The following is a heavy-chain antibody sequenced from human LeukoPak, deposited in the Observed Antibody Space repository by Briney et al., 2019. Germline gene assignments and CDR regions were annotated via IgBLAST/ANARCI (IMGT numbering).Heavy chain of an antibody. V-gene: IGHV4-59*12. D-gene: IGHD6-6*01. CDR1: GGSISNYY. Sequence: PSETLSLTCTVSGGSISNYYWSWIRQPPGKGLEWIGYIFYTGSINYNPSLRGRVTISVDTSKNQFSLKLSSVTAADTAVYYCAREDSSSPGIDYWGQGTLVTVSS. J-gene: IGHJ4*02. CDR3: AREDSSSPGIDY. CDR2: IFYTGSI.